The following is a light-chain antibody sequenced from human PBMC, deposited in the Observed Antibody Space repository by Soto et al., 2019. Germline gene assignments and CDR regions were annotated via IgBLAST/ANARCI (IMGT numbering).Light chain of an antibody. J-gene: IGLJ2*01. CDR1: SSNIGTGYD. CDR3: QSYDSSLLGV. Sequence: QSALTQPPSVSGAPGQRLTISCTGSSSNIGTGYDVHWYQQLPGAAPKLLIYGNTNRPSGVPDRFSGSKSGTSASLAITGLQAEDEADYYCQSYDSSLLGVFGGGTKLTVL. CDR2: GNT. V-gene: IGLV1-40*01.